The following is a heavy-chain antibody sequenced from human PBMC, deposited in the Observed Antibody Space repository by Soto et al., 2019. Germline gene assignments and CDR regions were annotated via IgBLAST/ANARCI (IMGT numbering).Heavy chain of an antibody. Sequence: EVQLVESGGGLVQPGGSLRLSCAASGFTFSSYSMNWVRQAPGKGLEWVSYISSSSSTIYYADSVKGRFTISRDNAKNSLYLQMNSLRDEDTAVYYCARDPYDSSGYYYVEPDDYWGQGTLVTVSS. J-gene: IGHJ4*02. CDR3: ARDPYDSSGYYYVEPDDY. CDR1: GFTFSSYS. CDR2: ISSSSSTI. V-gene: IGHV3-48*02. D-gene: IGHD3-22*01.